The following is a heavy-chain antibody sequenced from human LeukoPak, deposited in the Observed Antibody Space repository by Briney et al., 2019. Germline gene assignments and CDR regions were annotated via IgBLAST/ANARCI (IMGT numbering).Heavy chain of an antibody. CDR2: IYWDDDK. D-gene: IGHD6-13*01. CDR1: GFSLSTSGVG. Sequence: SGPTLVKPTQTLTLTCTFSGFSLSTSGVGVSWIRQPPGKALEWLALIYWDDDKRYSPSLKSRLTITKDASKNQVVLTMTNMDPVDTATYYCAHSRQPQQLVMGRRDSTSFDYWGQGTLVTVSS. V-gene: IGHV2-5*02. J-gene: IGHJ4*02. CDR3: AHSRQPQQLVMGRRDSTSFDY.